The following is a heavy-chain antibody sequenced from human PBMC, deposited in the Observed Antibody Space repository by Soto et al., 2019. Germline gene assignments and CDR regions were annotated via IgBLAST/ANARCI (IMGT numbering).Heavy chain of an antibody. CDR2: ISAYNGNT. CDR1: GYTFTSYG. D-gene: IGHD3-3*01. J-gene: IGHJ6*03. V-gene: IGHV1-18*01. CDR3: ARLVYDFWRSPMDV. Sequence: ASVKVSCKASGYTFTSYGISWVRQAPGQGLEWMGWISAYNGNTNYAQKLQGRVTMTTDTSTSTAYMELRSLRSDDTAVYYCARLVYDFWRSPMDVWGKGTTVTVSS.